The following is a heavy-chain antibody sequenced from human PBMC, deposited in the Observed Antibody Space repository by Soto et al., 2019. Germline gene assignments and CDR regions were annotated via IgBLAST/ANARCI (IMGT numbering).Heavy chain of an antibody. J-gene: IGHJ6*02. V-gene: IGHV3-30-3*01. CDR2: ISYDGSNK. D-gene: IGHD6-6*01. Sequence: GGSLRLSCAASGFTFSSYAMHWVRQAPGKGLEWVAVISYDGSNKYYADSVKGRFTISRDNSKNTLYLQMNSLRAEDTAVYYCARAGAARLKGYYYGMDVWGQGTTVTVSS. CDR1: GFTFSSYA. CDR3: ARAGAARLKGYYYGMDV.